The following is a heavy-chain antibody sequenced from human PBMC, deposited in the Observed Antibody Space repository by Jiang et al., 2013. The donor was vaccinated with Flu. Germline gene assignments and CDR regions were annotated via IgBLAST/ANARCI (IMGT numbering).Heavy chain of an antibody. CDR3: AKLSAEDTAMVLSDFDY. J-gene: IGHJ4*02. CDR2: ISGSGGST. Sequence: WVSAISGSGGSTYYADSVKGRFTISRDNSKNTLYLQMNSLRAEDTAVYYCAKLSAEDTAMVLSDFDYWGQGTLVTVSS. D-gene: IGHD5-18*01. V-gene: IGHV3-23*01.